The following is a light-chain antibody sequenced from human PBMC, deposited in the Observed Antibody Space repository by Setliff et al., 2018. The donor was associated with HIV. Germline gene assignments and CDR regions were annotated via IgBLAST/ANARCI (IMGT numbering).Light chain of an antibody. CDR1: NIGGKS. V-gene: IGLV3-21*04. J-gene: IGLJ1*01. CDR2: YDS. CDR3: QVWDTSSDHPEV. Sequence: SYELTQPPSVSVAPGKTAKITCGGNNIGGKSIHWYQQKPGQAPVLVIYYDSDRPSGIPERFSGSNSGNTATLTISRVEAGDEADYYCQVWDTSSDHPEVFGTGTKVTVL.